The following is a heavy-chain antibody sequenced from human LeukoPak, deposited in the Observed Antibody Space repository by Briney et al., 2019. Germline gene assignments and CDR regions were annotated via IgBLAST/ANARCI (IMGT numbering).Heavy chain of an antibody. J-gene: IGHJ6*02. Sequence: PGGSLRLSCEASGFTFSDYYMSWIRQAPGKGLEWVANIKQDGSEKYYVDSVKGRFTISRDNAKNSLYLQMNSLRAEDTAVYYCAREVRSIAAAYGMDVWGQGTTVTVSS. CDR1: GFTFSDYY. CDR2: IKQDGSEK. CDR3: AREVRSIAAAYGMDV. V-gene: IGHV3-7*01. D-gene: IGHD6-13*01.